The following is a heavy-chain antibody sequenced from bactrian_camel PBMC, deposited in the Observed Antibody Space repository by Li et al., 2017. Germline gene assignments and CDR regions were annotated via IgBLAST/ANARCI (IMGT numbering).Heavy chain of an antibody. CDR3: AAERCSTILNMEANEYTN. CDR2: TRHGNR. J-gene: IGHJ4*01. Sequence: HVQLVESGGGSVQPGGTLRLSCAASGITDPNYCLTWFRQLPGKERGGIASTRHGNRHVDNAFMGRFAVSQDSAKTTLYLQMNNLKPEDSGTYYCAAERCSTILNMEANEYTNWGQGTQVTVS. V-gene: IGHV3S1*01. D-gene: IGHD2*01. CDR1: GITDPNYC.